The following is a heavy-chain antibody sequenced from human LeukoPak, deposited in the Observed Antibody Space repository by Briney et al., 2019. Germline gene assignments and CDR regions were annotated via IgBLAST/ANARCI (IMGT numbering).Heavy chain of an antibody. CDR3: ARDRDGPDY. V-gene: IGHV3-7*01. CDR1: GFTFSNYW. CDR2: IKEDESEG. J-gene: IGHJ4*02. Sequence: GGSLRLSCAASGFTFSNYWMTWVRQAPGKGLEWVANIKEDESEGYYVDSVKGRFTISRDNAKNSLYLQMNSLRAEDTAVYYCARDRDGPDYWGQGTLVTVSS. D-gene: IGHD5-24*01.